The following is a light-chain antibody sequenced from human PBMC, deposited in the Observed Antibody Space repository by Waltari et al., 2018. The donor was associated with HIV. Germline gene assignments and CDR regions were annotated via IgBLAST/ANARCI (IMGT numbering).Light chain of an antibody. Sequence: SSELTQDPAVSVALGQTVRITCQGDSLRTYYETWYRQKPGQAPVLVVYGNNNRASGIPDRFSGASSGYTASLTITATQAEDEADYYCNSRDSSGNLVVFGGGTKLTVL. CDR1: SLRTYY. J-gene: IGLJ2*01. V-gene: IGLV3-19*01. CDR2: GNN. CDR3: NSRDSSGNLVV.